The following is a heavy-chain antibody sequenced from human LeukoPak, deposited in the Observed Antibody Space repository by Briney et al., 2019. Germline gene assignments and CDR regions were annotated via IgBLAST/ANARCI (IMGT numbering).Heavy chain of an antibody. V-gene: IGHV4-34*01. J-gene: IGHJ4*02. CDR3: AIRRDGYNSIDY. Sequence: SETLSLTCAVYGGSFSGYYWSWIRQPPGKGLEWIGEINHSGSTNYNPSLKSRVTISVDTSKNQFSLKLSSVTAADTAAYHCAIRRDGYNSIDYWGQGTLVTVSS. CDR2: INHSGST. CDR1: GGSFSGYY. D-gene: IGHD5-24*01.